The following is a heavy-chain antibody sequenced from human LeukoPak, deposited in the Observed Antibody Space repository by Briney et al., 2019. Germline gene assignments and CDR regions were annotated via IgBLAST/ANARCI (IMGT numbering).Heavy chain of an antibody. J-gene: IGHJ6*02. D-gene: IGHD5-18*01. CDR3: ARDAVDTANAV. V-gene: IGHV3-74*01. CDR2: INSDGSIT. Sequence: AGGSLRLSCAASGFTFTTYWMHWVRQAPGKGLVWVSHINSDGSITSYAGSVKGRFTISRDNAKNTLYLQMNSLRAEDTAVYYCARDAVDTANAVWGQGTTVTVSS. CDR1: GFTFTTYW.